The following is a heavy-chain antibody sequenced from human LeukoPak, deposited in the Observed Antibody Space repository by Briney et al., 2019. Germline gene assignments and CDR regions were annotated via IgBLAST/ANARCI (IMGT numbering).Heavy chain of an antibody. Sequence: GGPLRLSCAASGFTFSSYRMNWVRQAPGKGLEWVSSISSSSSYIYYADSVKGRFTISRDNAKNSLYLQMNSLRAEDTAVYYCAREGAVRGPGYYYGMDVWGQGTTVTVSS. D-gene: IGHD1-26*01. CDR3: AREGAVRGPGYYYGMDV. V-gene: IGHV3-21*01. CDR1: GFTFSSYR. CDR2: ISSSSSYI. J-gene: IGHJ6*02.